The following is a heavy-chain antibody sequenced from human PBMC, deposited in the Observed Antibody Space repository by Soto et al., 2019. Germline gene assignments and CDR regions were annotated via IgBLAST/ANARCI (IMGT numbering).Heavy chain of an antibody. CDR2: ISSSDGKT. D-gene: IGHD3-3*01. J-gene: IGHJ4*02. Sequence: LRLSCAASGFSFGSYALSWVRQAPGKGLEWVSTISSSDGKTFYADSVKGRFSISRDTSQSTLYLQMNSLRADDTAMYYCARWSYLDYWGQGTRVTVSS. CDR1: GFSFGSYA. CDR3: ARWSYLDY. V-gene: IGHV3-23*01.